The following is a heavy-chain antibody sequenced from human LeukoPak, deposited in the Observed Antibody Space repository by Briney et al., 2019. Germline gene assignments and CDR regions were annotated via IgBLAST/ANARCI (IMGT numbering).Heavy chain of an antibody. CDR3: AINPIVVVPAATSGANWFDP. D-gene: IGHD2-2*01. CDR1: GYTFTSYG. J-gene: IGHJ5*02. CDR2: ISAYNGNT. V-gene: IGHV1-18*04. Sequence: GASVKVSCKASGYTFTSYGISWVRQAPGQGLEWMGWISAYNGNTNYAQKLQGRVTMTTDTSTSTAYMELGSLRSDDTAVYYCAINPIVVVPAATSGANWFDPWGQGTLVTVSS.